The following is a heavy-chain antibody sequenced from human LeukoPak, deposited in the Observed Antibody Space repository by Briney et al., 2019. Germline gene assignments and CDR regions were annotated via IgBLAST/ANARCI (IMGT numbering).Heavy chain of an antibody. CDR1: EFTFSSYG. D-gene: IGHD3-10*01. V-gene: IGHV3-33*01. J-gene: IGHJ4*02. CDR2: TWFEGSNK. Sequence: PGGSLRLSCAASEFTFSSYGMHWVRQAAGKGLEWMAVTWFEGSNKYYADSVKGRFTISRDNSRNTLYLQMNSLRAEDTAVYYCARHLAGSYKGGFDYWGQGTLVTVSS. CDR3: ARHLAGSYKGGFDY.